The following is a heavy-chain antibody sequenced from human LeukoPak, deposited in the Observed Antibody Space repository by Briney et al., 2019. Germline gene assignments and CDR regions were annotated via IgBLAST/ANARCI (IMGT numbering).Heavy chain of an antibody. CDR1: GGSISSSSYY. Sequence: TSETLSLTCTVSGGSISSSSYYWGWIRQPPGKGLEWIGSIYYSGSTYYNPSLKCRVTISVDTSKNQFSLKLSSVTAADTAVYYCARKDYYDRNFDYWGQGTLVTVSS. J-gene: IGHJ4*02. V-gene: IGHV4-39*01. CDR3: ARKDYYDRNFDY. CDR2: IYYSGST. D-gene: IGHD3-22*01.